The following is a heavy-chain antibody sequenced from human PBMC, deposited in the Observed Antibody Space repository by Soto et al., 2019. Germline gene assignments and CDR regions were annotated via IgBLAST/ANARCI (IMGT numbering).Heavy chain of an antibody. J-gene: IGHJ4*02. D-gene: IGHD2-21*01. CDR3: AGEVASGY. CDR1: GFTFSSYG. Sequence: QVQLVESGGDVVQPGRSLRLSCAASGFTFSSYGMHWVRQAPGKGLEWVAVISYDGSVKYYADSVKGRFTISRDNSKNTLYLQMNSLRAEDPGVYYCAGEVASGYWGQGTLVTVSS. V-gene: IGHV3-30*03. CDR2: ISYDGSVK.